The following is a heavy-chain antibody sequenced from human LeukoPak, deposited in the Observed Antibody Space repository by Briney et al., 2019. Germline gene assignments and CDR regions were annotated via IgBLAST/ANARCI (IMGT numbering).Heavy chain of an antibody. CDR2: ISAYNGNT. D-gene: IGHD1-14*01. Sequence: GASVKVSCKASGYTFTSYGISWVRQAPGQGLEWMGWISAYNGNTNYAQKLQGRVTMTTDTSTSTAYMEPRSLRSDDTAAYYCAGDPPTGYYYYYYMDVWGKGTTVTVSS. CDR1: GYTFTSYG. J-gene: IGHJ6*03. CDR3: AGDPPTGYYYYYYMDV. V-gene: IGHV1-18*01.